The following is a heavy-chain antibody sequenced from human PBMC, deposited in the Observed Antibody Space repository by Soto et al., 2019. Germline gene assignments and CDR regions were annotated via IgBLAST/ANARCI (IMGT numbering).Heavy chain of an antibody. Sequence: QVQLVQSGAEVKKPGASVKVSCKASGYTFTGYYMHWVRQAPGQGLEWMGWINPNSGGTNYAQKFQGWVTMTRDTSISTAYMELSRLRSDDTAVYYCARGPRKRKALIDFWDPYYYYYGMDVWGQGTTVTVSS. D-gene: IGHD3-3*01. CDR2: INPNSGGT. J-gene: IGHJ6*02. CDR1: GYTFTGYY. V-gene: IGHV1-2*04. CDR3: ARGPRKRKALIDFWDPYYYYYGMDV.